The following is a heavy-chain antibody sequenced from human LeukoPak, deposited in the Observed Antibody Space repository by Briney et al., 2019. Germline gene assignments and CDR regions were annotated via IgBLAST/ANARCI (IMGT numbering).Heavy chain of an antibody. V-gene: IGHV4-59*01. CDR1: GGSISSYY. Sequence: SETLSLTCTVSGGSISSYYWSWIRQPPGKGLEWIGYIYYRGSTNYNPSLKSRVTISVDTSKNQFSLKLSSVTAADTAVYYCARNLPGGQFDPWGQGTLVTVPS. CDR3: ARNLPGGQFDP. J-gene: IGHJ5*02. D-gene: IGHD4-23*01. CDR2: IYYRGST.